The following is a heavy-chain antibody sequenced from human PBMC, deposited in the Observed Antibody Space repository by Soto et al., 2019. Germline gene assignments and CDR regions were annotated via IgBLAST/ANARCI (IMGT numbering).Heavy chain of an antibody. Sequence: GESLKISCKGSGYSFTSYWIGWVRQMPGKGLEWMGIIYPGDSDTRYSPSFQGQVTISADKSISTAYLQWSSLKASDTAMYYCARHGQYCSSTSCYEVPFDYWSQGTLVTVS. J-gene: IGHJ4*02. CDR2: IYPGDSDT. CDR1: GYSFTSYW. V-gene: IGHV5-51*01. CDR3: ARHGQYCSSTSCYEVPFDY. D-gene: IGHD2-2*01.